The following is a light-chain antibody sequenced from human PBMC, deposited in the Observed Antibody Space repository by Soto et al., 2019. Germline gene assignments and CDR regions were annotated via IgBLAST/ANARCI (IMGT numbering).Light chain of an antibody. CDR3: QQYYSYPIT. CDR1: QTISSW. J-gene: IGKJ5*01. CDR2: KAS. Sequence: DIQMTQSPSTLSGSVVDRVTITCRASQTISSWLAWYQQKPGKAPNLLIYKASTLKSGVPSRFSGSGSGTEFTLTISSLQPDDFATYYCQQYYSYPITFGQGTRLEIK. V-gene: IGKV1-5*03.